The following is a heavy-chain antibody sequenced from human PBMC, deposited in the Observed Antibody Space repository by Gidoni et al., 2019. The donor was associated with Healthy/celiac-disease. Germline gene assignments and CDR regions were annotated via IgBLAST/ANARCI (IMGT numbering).Heavy chain of an antibody. CDR1: GFTFSSYS. J-gene: IGHJ4*02. CDR2: ISSSSSYI. CDR3: ARDEWKDYGGNHFDY. Sequence: EVQLVESGGGLVKPGGSLRLSCAASGFTFSSYSMNWVRQAPGKGLEWVSSISSSSSYIYYADSVKGRFTISRDNAKNSLYLQMNSLRAEDTAVYYCARDEWKDYGGNHFDYWGQGTLVTVSS. V-gene: IGHV3-21*01. D-gene: IGHD4-17*01.